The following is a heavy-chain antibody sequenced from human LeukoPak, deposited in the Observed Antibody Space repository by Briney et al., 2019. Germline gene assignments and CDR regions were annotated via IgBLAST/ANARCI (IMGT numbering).Heavy chain of an antibody. J-gene: IGHJ4*02. CDR1: GGSISSSSYY. Sequence: PSETLSLTCTVSGGSISSSSYYWGWIRQPPGKGLEWVSAISGSGGSTYYADSVKGRFTISRDNSKNTLYLQMNSLRAEDTAVYYCAKEQRLFFDYWGQGTLVTVSS. D-gene: IGHD5-18*01. V-gene: IGHV3-23*01. CDR3: AKEQRLFFDY. CDR2: ISGSGGST.